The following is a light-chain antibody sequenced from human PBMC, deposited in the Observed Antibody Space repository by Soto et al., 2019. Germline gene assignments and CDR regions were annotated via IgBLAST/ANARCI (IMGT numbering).Light chain of an antibody. J-gene: IGKJ1*01. CDR2: AAS. V-gene: IGKV1-9*01. CDR1: QAISSY. Sequence: DIQITQAPSSLSASVVDRVTITCRASQAISSYLAWYQQKPGKAPKLLIYAASTLQSGVPSRFSGSGSGTEFTLTISSLQSEDFAVYYCQQYNNWPQTFGQGTTVDNK. CDR3: QQYNNWPQT.